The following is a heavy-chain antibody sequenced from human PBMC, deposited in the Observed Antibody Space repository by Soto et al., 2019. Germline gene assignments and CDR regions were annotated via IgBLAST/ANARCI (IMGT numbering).Heavy chain of an antibody. CDR1: GFSFSSFA. CDR3: ARETSVQAWLHQFDH. D-gene: IGHD5-18*01. J-gene: IGHJ4*02. Sequence: QPGGSLRLSCEASGFSFSSFAMNWVRQAPGRGLEWVSYISDDGASIYYADSLKGRFTISRDNAKNSLSLQMNNLRAEDTAVYYCARETSVQAWLHQFDHWGLGSLVTTSS. V-gene: IGHV3-48*03. CDR2: ISDDGASI.